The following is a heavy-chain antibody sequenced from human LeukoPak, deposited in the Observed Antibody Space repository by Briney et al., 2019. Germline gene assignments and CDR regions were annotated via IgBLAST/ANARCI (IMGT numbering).Heavy chain of an antibody. CDR2: IAYDGGNK. CDR3: VRESGLVRGVYYYYGMDV. V-gene: IGHV3-30-3*01. Sequence: GGSRTLACAASGFTFSSYAIHWVRQAPGKGLEWVAVIAYDGGNKYYADSVKGRFTISRDNSKNTLYLQMNSLRAEDTAVYYCVRESGLVRGVYYYYGMDVWGQGTTVTVSS. J-gene: IGHJ6*02. CDR1: GFTFSSYA. D-gene: IGHD3-10*01.